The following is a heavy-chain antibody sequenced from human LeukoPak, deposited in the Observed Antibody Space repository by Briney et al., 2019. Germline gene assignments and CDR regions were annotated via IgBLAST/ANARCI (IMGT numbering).Heavy chain of an antibody. CDR1: GGSISSGGYY. J-gene: IGHJ2*01. CDR2: IYYSGST. D-gene: IGHD7-27*01. Sequence: SETLSLTCTVSGGSISSGGYYWSWIRQHPGKGLEWIGYIYYSGSTYYNPSLKSRVTISVDTSKNQFSLKLSSVTAADTAVYYCARENWGVLGLWGRGTLVTVSS. V-gene: IGHV4-31*03. CDR3: ARENWGVLGL.